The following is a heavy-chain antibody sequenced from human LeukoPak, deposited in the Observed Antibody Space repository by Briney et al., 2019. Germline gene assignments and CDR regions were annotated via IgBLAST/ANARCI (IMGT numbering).Heavy chain of an antibody. CDR3: ARGAFLVWSSPNSQRHDY. CDR1: GFTFSDYY. CDR2: ISSSGSTI. D-gene: IGHD3-3*01. V-gene: IGHV3-11*04. J-gene: IGHJ4*02. Sequence: PGGSLRLSCAASGFTFSDYYMSWIRQAPGKGLEWVSYISSSGSTIYYADSVKGRFTISRDNSKNTLYLQMNSLRAEDTAVYYCARGAFLVWSSPNSQRHDYWGQGTLVTVSS.